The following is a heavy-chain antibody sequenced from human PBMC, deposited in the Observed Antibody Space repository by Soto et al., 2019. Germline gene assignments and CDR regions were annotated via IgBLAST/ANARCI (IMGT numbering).Heavy chain of an antibody. CDR1: GFDFSSYA. V-gene: IGHV3-23*01. J-gene: IGHJ3*02. Sequence: GSLRLSCAASGFDFSSYAMSWVRQAPGKGLEWVSAISGSGTTAYYADSVKGRFIFSRDNPKNTMYLQMNSLRAEDTAVYFCAKTTDGWFSAFEIWGQGTVVTVSS. D-gene: IGHD6-19*01. CDR2: ISGSGTTA. CDR3: AKTTDGWFSAFEI.